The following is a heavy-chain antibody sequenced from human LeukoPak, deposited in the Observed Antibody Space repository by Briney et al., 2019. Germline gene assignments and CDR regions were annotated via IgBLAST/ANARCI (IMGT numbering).Heavy chain of an antibody. CDR2: INTNTGNP. D-gene: IGHD6-19*01. CDR3: ARVYSSGWVYYYYGMDV. CDR1: GGTFSSYA. V-gene: IGHV7-4-1*02. Sequence: ASVKVSCKASGGTFSSYAISWVRQAPGQGLEWMGWINTNTGNPTYAQGFTGRFVFSLDTSVSTAYLQISSLKAEDTAVYYCARVYSSGWVYYYYGMDVWGQGTTVTVSS. J-gene: IGHJ6*02.